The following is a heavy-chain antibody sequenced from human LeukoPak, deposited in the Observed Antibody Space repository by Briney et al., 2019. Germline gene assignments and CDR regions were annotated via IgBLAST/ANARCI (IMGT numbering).Heavy chain of an antibody. Sequence: PSETLSLTCSVSGGSITNYYWSWIRQSPGKGLEWIGFIYNTGRTNYNPSLQSRVTMSIDTSRNQFSLKLSSVTAADTAVYYCARQGEVAIDYWGQGILVTVSS. CDR3: ARQGEVAIDY. J-gene: IGHJ4*02. CDR1: GGSITNYY. D-gene: IGHD3-10*01. CDR2: IYNTGRT. V-gene: IGHV4-59*08.